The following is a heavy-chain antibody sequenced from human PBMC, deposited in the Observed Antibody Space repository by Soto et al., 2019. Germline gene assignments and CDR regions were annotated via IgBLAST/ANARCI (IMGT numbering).Heavy chain of an antibody. J-gene: IGHJ5*02. CDR1: GGTFNRNT. V-gene: IGHV1-69*01. D-gene: IGHD4-17*01. CDR2: IIPMFRSP. Sequence: QVQLVQSGAEVKQSGSSVKVSCRASGGTFNRNTISWVRQAPGQGLEWMGGIIPMFRSPSYAQKFQGRVTIIADESTNTVYMEMSSLRSDDTAVYYCAREGGHNYGLGRGHQFDPWGQGTLVTVSS. CDR3: AREGGHNYGLGRGHQFDP.